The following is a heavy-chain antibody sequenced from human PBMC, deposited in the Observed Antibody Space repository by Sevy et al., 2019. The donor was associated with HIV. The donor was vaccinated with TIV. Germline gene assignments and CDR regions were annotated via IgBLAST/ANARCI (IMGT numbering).Heavy chain of an antibody. CDR2: LYYSGGT. CDR1: GGSINNNNYY. V-gene: IGHV4-39*01. Sequence: SETLSLTCTVSGGSINNNNYYWGWIRQPPGKGMEWIGSLYYSGGTYYNPSLKSRVTISVDASKNQFSLRLTSVTAAEPAVYYRARRIVVTNHLGGGMHDCRGRGALVTVPS. CDR3: ARRIVVTNHLGGGMHDC. D-gene: IGHD1-26*01. J-gene: IGHJ4*02.